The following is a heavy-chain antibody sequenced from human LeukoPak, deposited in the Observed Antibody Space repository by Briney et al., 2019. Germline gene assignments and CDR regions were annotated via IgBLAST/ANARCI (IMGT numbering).Heavy chain of an antibody. V-gene: IGHV3-23*01. Sequence: GGSLRLSCAASGFTFSSYAMDWVRQASGKGLEWVSAISGSGGSTSSADSVKGRFTISRDNSKNTLYLQMSSLRAEDTDVYDCASGGYDSSGYYQYYFVYWGQGTLVTVSS. J-gene: IGHJ4*02. CDR1: GFTFSSYA. CDR2: ISGSGGST. D-gene: IGHD3-22*01. CDR3: ASGGYDSSGYYQYYFVY.